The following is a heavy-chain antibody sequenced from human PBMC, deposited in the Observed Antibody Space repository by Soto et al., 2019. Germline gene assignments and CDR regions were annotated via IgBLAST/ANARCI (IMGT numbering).Heavy chain of an antibody. Sequence: QVQLVQSGAEVKKPGASVKVSCKASGYTFTSYDINWVRQATGQGLEWMGWMNPNSGNTGYAQKCQCGVNMTRNTSISTAYIELNSLRSEDPAVYYCARTQAHLVVPSAMRGYYYYMDVWGKGTTVTVSS. J-gene: IGHJ6*03. CDR3: ARTQAHLVVPSAMRGYYYYMDV. V-gene: IGHV1-8*01. CDR1: GYTFTSYD. D-gene: IGHD2-2*01. CDR2: MNPNSGNT.